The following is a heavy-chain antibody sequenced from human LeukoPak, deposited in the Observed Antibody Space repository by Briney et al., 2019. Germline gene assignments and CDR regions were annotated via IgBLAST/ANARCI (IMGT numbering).Heavy chain of an antibody. Sequence: SETLSLTCTVSGGSISSGGYYWSWIRQPPGKGLEWIGYIYHSGSTYYNPSLKSRVTISVDRSKNQFSLKLSSVTAADTAVYYCARAWYTDYGGKGLDPTHFDYWGQGTLVTVSS. CDR2: IYHSGST. CDR3: ARAWYTDYGGKGLDPTHFDY. V-gene: IGHV4-30-2*01. D-gene: IGHD4-23*01. CDR1: GGSISSGGYY. J-gene: IGHJ4*02.